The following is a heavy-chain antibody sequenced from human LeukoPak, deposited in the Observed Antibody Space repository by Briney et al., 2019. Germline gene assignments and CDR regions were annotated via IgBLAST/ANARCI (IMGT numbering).Heavy chain of an antibody. CDR1: GFTFSNAW. V-gene: IGHV3-15*01. CDR2: IKSKTDGGTT. Sequence: PGGSLRLSCAASGFTFSNAWMSWVRQAPGKGLEWVGHIKSKTDGGTTDYAAPVKGRFTISRDDSKNTLYLQMNSLKTEDTAVYYCTTTRITMVRGVITRLDYWGQGTLVTVSS. D-gene: IGHD3-10*01. J-gene: IGHJ4*02. CDR3: TTTRITMVRGVITRLDY.